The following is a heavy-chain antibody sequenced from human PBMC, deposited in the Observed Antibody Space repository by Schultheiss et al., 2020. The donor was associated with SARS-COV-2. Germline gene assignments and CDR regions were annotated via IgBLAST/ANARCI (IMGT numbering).Heavy chain of an antibody. D-gene: IGHD5-12*01. J-gene: IGHJ5*02. CDR1: GGSISSYY. CDR2: IYHSGTT. CDR3: ARGQGEATPSNWFDP. Sequence: SETLSLTCTVSGGSISSYYWSWIRQPPGKGLEWIGSIYHSGTTYYNPSLKSRVTISVDTSKNQFYLKLSSVTAADTAVYYCARGQGEATPSNWFDPWGQGTLVTVSS. V-gene: IGHV4-59*08.